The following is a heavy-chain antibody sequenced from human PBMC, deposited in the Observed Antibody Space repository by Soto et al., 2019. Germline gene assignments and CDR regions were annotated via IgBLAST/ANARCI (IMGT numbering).Heavy chain of an antibody. CDR3: ARHVRGWQLMLDN. J-gene: IGHJ4*02. CDR1: GGSISSSSYH. V-gene: IGHV4-39*01. D-gene: IGHD6-13*01. CDR2: IYFTGST. Sequence: QLQLQESGPGLVRASETLSLSCIVSGGSISSSSYHWGWIRQPPGKGLEWIGSIYFTGSTHYNVSLSSRVTISVATSRNKFSLKLSSVTATDTAVYYCARHVRGWQLMLDNWGQGSLVTVSS.